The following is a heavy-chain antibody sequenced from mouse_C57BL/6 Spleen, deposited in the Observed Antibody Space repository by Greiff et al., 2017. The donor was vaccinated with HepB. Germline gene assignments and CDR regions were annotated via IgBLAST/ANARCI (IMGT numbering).Heavy chain of an antibody. Sequence: EVQLQQSGPVLVKPGPSVKISCKASGYTFTDYYMNWVKQSHGKSLEWIGDINPNNGGTSYNQKFKGKATLTVDKSSSTAYMELRSLTSEDSAVYYCACITTVVADYWGQGTTLTVSS. CDR2: INPNNGGT. V-gene: IGHV1-26*01. J-gene: IGHJ2*01. CDR3: ACITTVVADY. CDR1: GYTFTDYY. D-gene: IGHD1-1*01.